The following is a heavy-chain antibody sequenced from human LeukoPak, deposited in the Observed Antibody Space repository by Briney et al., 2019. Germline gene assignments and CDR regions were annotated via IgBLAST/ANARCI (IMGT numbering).Heavy chain of an antibody. J-gene: IGHJ6*02. V-gene: IGHV3-74*01. CDR1: GFIFRTYW. D-gene: IGHD4-17*01. CDR2: INTDGGST. CDR3: ASDLHGDDGYFHYYGMDV. Sequence: GGSLRLSCAASGFIFRTYWMHWVRQAPGEGPMWVSRINTDGGSTRYADSVKGRFTISRDNAKSMLYLQMNSLRVEDTAVYYCASDLHGDDGYFHYYGMDVWGQGTTVTVSS.